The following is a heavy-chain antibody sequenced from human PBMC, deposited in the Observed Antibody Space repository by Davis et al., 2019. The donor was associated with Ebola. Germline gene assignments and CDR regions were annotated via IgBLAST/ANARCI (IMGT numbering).Heavy chain of an antibody. CDR3: ARERKYYDFWSGYFEAFDI. Sequence: ASVKVSCKASGYTFTSYGISWVRQAPGQGLEWMGWISAYNGNTNYAQKLQGRVTITADESTSTAYMELSSLRSEDTAVYYCARERKYYDFWSGYFEAFDIWGQGTMVTVSS. V-gene: IGHV1-18*01. CDR2: ISAYNGNT. CDR1: GYTFTSYG. J-gene: IGHJ3*02. D-gene: IGHD3-3*01.